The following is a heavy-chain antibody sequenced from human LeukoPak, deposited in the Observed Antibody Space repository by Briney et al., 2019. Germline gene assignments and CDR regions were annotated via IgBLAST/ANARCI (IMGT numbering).Heavy chain of an antibody. CDR2: ISGGGGST. J-gene: IGHJ4*02. Sequence: GGTLRLSCAASGFTFSSYAMSWVRQAPGKGLEWVSAISGGGGSTYYADSVKGRFTISRDNSKNTLYLQMNSLRAEDTAVYYCAKGGYYDSSDRFDYWGQGTLVTVSS. CDR3: AKGGYYDSSDRFDY. CDR1: GFTFSSYA. D-gene: IGHD3-22*01. V-gene: IGHV3-23*01.